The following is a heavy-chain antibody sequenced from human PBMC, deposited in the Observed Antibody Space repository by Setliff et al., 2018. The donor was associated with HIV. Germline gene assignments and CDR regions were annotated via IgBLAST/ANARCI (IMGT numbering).Heavy chain of an antibody. CDR3: ARGGGFLEWLSPMDV. D-gene: IGHD3-3*01. J-gene: IGHJ6*03. V-gene: IGHV4-39*07. CDR1: GASISNSNSY. Sequence: SETLSLTCTVYGASISNSNSYWGWIRQPPGKRLEWIGEICHSGSANYNPSLRSRVNMSIDTSTRQFSLNLTSVTAADTAVYYCARGGGFLEWLSPMDVWGRGTTVTVSS. CDR2: ICHSGSA.